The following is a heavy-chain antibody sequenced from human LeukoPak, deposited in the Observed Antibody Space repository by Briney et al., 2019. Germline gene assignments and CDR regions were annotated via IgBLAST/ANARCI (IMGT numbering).Heavy chain of an antibody. Sequence: PGGSLRLSCAASGFTFSDYYMSWLRQAPGKGLEWVSYISSSSSYINYADSVTGRFTISRDNSKNSLYLQTNSLRAEDTAVYYCARDTSIAVAVIPDYFQHWGQGTLVTVSS. CDR1: GFTFSDYY. CDR2: ISSSSSYI. D-gene: IGHD6-19*01. CDR3: ARDTSIAVAVIPDYFQH. J-gene: IGHJ1*01. V-gene: IGHV3-11*05.